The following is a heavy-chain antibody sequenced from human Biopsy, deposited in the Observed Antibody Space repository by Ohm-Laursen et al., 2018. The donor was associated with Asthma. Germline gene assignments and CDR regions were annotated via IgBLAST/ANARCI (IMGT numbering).Heavy chain of an antibody. Sequence: ASVKVSCKASGGTFSSNSINWVRQAPGQGLEWMGRIIPIFGPTNYAQKFQGRVTITADESTSTAYMELSSLSSEDTAVYYCARGYSGSDRIVYYYSGLEVWGQGTTVTVSS. CDR3: ARGYSGSDRIVYYYSGLEV. CDR1: GGTFSSNS. J-gene: IGHJ6*02. V-gene: IGHV1-69*13. D-gene: IGHD5-12*01. CDR2: IIPIFGPT.